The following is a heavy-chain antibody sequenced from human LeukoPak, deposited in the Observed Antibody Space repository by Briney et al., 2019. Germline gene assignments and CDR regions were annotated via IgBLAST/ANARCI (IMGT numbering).Heavy chain of an antibody. CDR2: INTNTGNP. Sequence: ASVKVSCKASGYTFTSYAMNWVRQAPGQGLEWMGWINTNTGNPTYAQGFTGRFVFSLDTSVSTAYLQISSLKAEDTAVYYCARDHCSGGSCYTNVDYWGQGTLVTVSS. CDR1: GYTFTSYA. J-gene: IGHJ4*02. CDR3: ARDHCSGGSCYTNVDY. D-gene: IGHD2-15*01. V-gene: IGHV7-4-1*02.